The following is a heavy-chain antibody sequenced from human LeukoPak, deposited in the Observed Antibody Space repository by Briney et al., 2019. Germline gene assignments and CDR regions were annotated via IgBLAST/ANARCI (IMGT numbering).Heavy chain of an antibody. CDR1: GYTFTAHH. CDR2: INPNSGGT. Sequence: GTSVKVSCQTSGYTFTAHHMHWVRPAPGPGLAWMGWINPNSGGTNYAQTFQGRVSMTRDTSTNTAYMELSRLTSDDTAVYYCARDLRWNYSYQSFDIWGQGTMVIVSS. CDR3: ARDLRWNYSYQSFDI. D-gene: IGHD3-10*01. J-gene: IGHJ3*02. V-gene: IGHV1-2*02.